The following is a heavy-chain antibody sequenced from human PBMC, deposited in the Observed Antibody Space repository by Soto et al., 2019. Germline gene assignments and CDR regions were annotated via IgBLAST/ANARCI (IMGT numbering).Heavy chain of an antibody. CDR1: GFTFSSYA. Sequence: EVQLLESGGGLVQPGGSLRLSCAASGFTFSSYAMSWVRQATGKGLEWVSAISGSGGSTYYADSVKGRFTISRDNSKNTLYLQMNRLRAEHTAVYYCARSSEEWLLVYYDYMDGWGKGTTVTVSS. CDR3: ARSSEEWLLVYYDYMDG. V-gene: IGHV3-23*01. J-gene: IGHJ6*03. CDR2: ISGSGGST. D-gene: IGHD3-3*01.